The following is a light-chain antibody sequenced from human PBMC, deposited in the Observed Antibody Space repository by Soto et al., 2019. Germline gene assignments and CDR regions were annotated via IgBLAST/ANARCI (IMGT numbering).Light chain of an antibody. J-gene: IGKJ3*01. CDR1: QGIYNY. V-gene: IGKV1-27*01. CDR3: PKWNSAPCT. Sequence: DTQMTQSPSSLSASVGDRVTITCRASQGIYNYLAWYQQKPGKVPKILIYAASSLVSGVPSRFSGSGSWTDFTLTISSLQPEDVATYYCPKWNSAPCTFGPGNKGDI. CDR2: AAS.